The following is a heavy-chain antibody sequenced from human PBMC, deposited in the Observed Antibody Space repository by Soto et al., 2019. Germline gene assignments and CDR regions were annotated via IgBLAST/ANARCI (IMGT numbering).Heavy chain of an antibody. V-gene: IGHV3-30-3*01. CDR2: ISYDGSNK. D-gene: IGHD3-3*01. J-gene: IGHJ3*02. CDR3: ARVTYYDFWSGYSAGAFDI. Sequence: GGSLRLSCAASGFTFSSYAMHWVRQAPGKGLEWVAVISYDGSNKYYADSVKGRFTISRDNSKNTLYLQMNSLRAEDTAVYYCARVTYYDFWSGYSAGAFDIWGQGTMVTVSS. CDR1: GFTFSSYA.